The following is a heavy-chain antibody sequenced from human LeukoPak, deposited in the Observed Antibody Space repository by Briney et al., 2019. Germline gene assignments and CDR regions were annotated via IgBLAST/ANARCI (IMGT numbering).Heavy chain of an antibody. CDR2: ISSTITTT. V-gene: IGHV3-11*04. J-gene: IGHJ4*02. D-gene: IGHD2-2*01. CDR1: GFRFSGHY. Sequence: GGSLRLSCAASGFRFSGHYMSWIRQAPGKGLEGISYISSTITTTYYADSVKGRFTISRDNAKNSLHLQMSNLRAKDTAVYYCARGDCSATNCYYFDYWGQGTLVTVSS. CDR3: ARGDCSATNCYYFDY.